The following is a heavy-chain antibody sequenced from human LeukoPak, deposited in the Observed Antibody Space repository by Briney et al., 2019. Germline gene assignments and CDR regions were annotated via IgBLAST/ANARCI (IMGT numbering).Heavy chain of an antibody. Sequence: GGSLRLSCAASGFTFSSYSINWVRQAPGKGLEWASSISSTSSYIYYADSVKGRFTISRDNTKNSLYLQMNSLRAEDTAVYYCARVVGYYYYMDVWGKGTTVTVSS. J-gene: IGHJ6*03. CDR3: ARVVGYYYYMDV. D-gene: IGHD1-26*01. V-gene: IGHV3-21*01. CDR2: ISSTSSYI. CDR1: GFTFSSYS.